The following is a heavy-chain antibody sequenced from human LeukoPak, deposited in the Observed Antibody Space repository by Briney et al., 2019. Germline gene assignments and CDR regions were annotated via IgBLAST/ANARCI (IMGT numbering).Heavy chain of an antibody. CDR3: ARDEDGDARFDY. CDR2: IRAYNGNT. CDR1: GYTLISYG. J-gene: IGHJ4*02. Sequence: ASVKVSCKAFGYTLISYGISWVRQAPGQGREWMGWIRAYNGNTTYTQKPQGRATMTTHTTTRTAYMELRSLSSDDTAVYYCARDEDGDARFDYWGQGTLVTVSS. V-gene: IGHV1-18*01. D-gene: IGHD4-17*01.